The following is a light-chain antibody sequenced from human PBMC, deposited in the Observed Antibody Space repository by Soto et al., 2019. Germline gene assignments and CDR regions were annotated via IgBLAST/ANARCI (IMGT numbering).Light chain of an antibody. CDR1: SSNIGAGYD. V-gene: IGLV1-40*01. J-gene: IGLJ1*01. Sequence: HSVLTQPPSVSGAPGQRVTISCTGSSSNIGAGYDVHWYQQLPGTAPKLLIYGNSNRPSGVPDRFSGSKSGTSASLPITGLQAEDEADYYCQSYDSSLSGYVFGTGTKLTVL. CDR3: QSYDSSLSGYV. CDR2: GNS.